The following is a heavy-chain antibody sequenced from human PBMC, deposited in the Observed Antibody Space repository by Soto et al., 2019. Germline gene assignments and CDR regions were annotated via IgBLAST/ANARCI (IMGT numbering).Heavy chain of an antibody. CDR1: GFIFNDYG. Sequence: QVQLVESGGGVVQPGRSLRLSCIASGFIFNDYGMHWVRQAPGKGLEWVAGIWYDGRNQYYADSVKGRLTISRDNSRNTLSLEVTGLRVEDTAVYSCARGRSRSRYFDLAHWGQAAQVTFSA. D-gene: IGHD1-1*01. CDR3: ARGRSRSRYFDLAH. CDR2: IWYDGRNQ. J-gene: IGHJ4*02. V-gene: IGHV3-33*01.